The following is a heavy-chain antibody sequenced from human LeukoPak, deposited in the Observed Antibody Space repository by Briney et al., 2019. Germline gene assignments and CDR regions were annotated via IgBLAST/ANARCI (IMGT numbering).Heavy chain of an antibody. Sequence: AGGSLRLSCAASGFTFSNYAMSWVRQAPGKGLEWVSGISTSGGGIYYADSVKGRFTISRDNSMNTLYLQMYSLRADDTAVYYCARDGFDYYDSSGYYYFDSWGQGTLVTVSS. V-gene: IGHV3-23*01. D-gene: IGHD3-22*01. CDR1: GFTFSNYA. CDR3: ARDGFDYYDSSGYYYFDS. J-gene: IGHJ4*02. CDR2: ISTSGGGI.